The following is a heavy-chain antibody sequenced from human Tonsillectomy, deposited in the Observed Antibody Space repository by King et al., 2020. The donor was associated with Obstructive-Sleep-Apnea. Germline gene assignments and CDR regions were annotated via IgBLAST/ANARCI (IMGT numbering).Heavy chain of an antibody. Sequence: VQLVEAGGSVVQPGRSLRLSCATSRLTFSSDGLHWVRQAPGKGREWVAVISYEGSKKHYAESGKGRFTISRDNSKNTLYLQMNSLRAEDTAVYYCAKANYGDYSLGYWGQGTLVTVSS. CDR2: ISYEGSKK. D-gene: IGHD4-17*01. J-gene: IGHJ4*02. V-gene: IGHV3-30*18. CDR1: RLTFSSDG. CDR3: AKANYGDYSLGY.